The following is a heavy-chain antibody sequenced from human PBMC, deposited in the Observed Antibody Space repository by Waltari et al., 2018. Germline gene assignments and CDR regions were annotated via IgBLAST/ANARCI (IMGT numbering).Heavy chain of an antibody. CDR2: IYYSGST. CDR3: ARGLYYYDSSGYYYGAFDI. V-gene: IGHV4-34*01. J-gene: IGHJ3*02. CDR1: GGSFSGSY. D-gene: IGHD3-22*01. Sequence: QVQLQQWGAGLLKPSETLSLTCAVYGGSFSGSYWSWIRQPPGKGLEWIGYIYYSGSTYYNPSLKSLVTISVDTSKNQFSLKLSSVTAADTAVYYCARGLYYYDSSGYYYGAFDIWGQGTMVTVSS.